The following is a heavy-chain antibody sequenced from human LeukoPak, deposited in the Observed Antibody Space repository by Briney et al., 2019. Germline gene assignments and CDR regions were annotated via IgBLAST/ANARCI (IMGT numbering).Heavy chain of an antibody. D-gene: IGHD5-18*01. CDR3: ARARGYSYGYDRWYFDL. Sequence: SETLSLTCTVSGGSISSSSYYWSWIRQPPGKGLEWIGYIYYSGSTNYNPSLKSRVTISVDTSKNQFSLKLSSVTAADTAVYYCARARGYSYGYDRWYFDLWGRGTLATVSS. CDR1: GGSISSSSYY. V-gene: IGHV4-61*01. CDR2: IYYSGST. J-gene: IGHJ2*01.